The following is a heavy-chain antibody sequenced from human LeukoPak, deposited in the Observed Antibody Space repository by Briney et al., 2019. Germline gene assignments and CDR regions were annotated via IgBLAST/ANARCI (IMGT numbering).Heavy chain of an antibody. CDR3: AALLAASGNWFDP. Sequence: ASVKVSCKASGYTFTDYYMHWVRQAPGQGLERMGRIYPNSGGTNYAQKFQDRVTMTRDTSISTAYMELSRLRSDDTAVYYCAALLAASGNWFDPWGQGTLVTVSS. V-gene: IGHV1-2*06. D-gene: IGHD6-13*01. CDR1: GYTFTDYY. CDR2: IYPNSGGT. J-gene: IGHJ5*02.